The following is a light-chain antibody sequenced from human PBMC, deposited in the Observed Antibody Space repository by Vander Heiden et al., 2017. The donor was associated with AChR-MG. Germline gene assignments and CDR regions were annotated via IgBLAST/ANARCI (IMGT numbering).Light chain of an antibody. CDR1: QSLLDRDGKTY. CDR2: EVS. V-gene: IGKV2D-29*02. CDR3: SQSIEHPRT. J-gene: IGKJ1*01. Sequence: DTVMIQTPLSLSVTPGQPAPISCKSSQSLLDRDGKTYLYWYLLKPGQSPQLLIYEVSIRFSGVPDRFSGSGSGTDFTLKISRVDAEDVGVYYCSQSIEHPRTFGQGTKVEIK.